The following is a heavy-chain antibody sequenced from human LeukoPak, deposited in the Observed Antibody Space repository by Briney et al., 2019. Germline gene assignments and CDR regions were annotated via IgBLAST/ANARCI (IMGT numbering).Heavy chain of an antibody. J-gene: IGHJ4*02. D-gene: IGHD3-22*01. CDR3: ARGLGGITMIVAGKIDY. Sequence: GGSLRLSCAASGFTFSSYAMHWVRQAPGKGLEWVAVISYDGSNKYYADSVKGRFTISRDNSKNTLYLQMNSLRAEDTAVYYCARGLGGITMIVAGKIDYWGQGTLVTVSS. V-gene: IGHV3-30-3*01. CDR1: GFTFSSYA. CDR2: ISYDGSNK.